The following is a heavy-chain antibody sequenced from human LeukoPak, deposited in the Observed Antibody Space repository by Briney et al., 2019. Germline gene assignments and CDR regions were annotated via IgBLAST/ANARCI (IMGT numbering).Heavy chain of an antibody. J-gene: IGHJ4*02. Sequence: PGGSLRLSCVASGFTLRSYVMNWVRQTPGKGLEWVSAISGSGGSRYYADSVKGRFTISRDNSKNTLYLQMNSLRAEDTAVYYCAKYYDSSGYSGVVYWGQGTLVTVSS. CDR2: ISGSGGSR. CDR1: GFTLRSYV. CDR3: AKYYDSSGYSGVVY. V-gene: IGHV3-23*01. D-gene: IGHD3-22*01.